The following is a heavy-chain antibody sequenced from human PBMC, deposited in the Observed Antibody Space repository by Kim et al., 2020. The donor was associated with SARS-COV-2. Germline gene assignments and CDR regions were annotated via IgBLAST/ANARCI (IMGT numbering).Heavy chain of an antibody. V-gene: IGHV3-7*01. CDR3: ARDGYYDSSGYLLPTTDY. CDR2: IKQDGSEK. Sequence: GGSLRLSCAASGFTFSSYWMSWVRQAPGKGLEWVANIKQDGSEKYYVDSVKGRFTISRDNAKNSLYLQMNSLRDEDTAVYYCARDGYYDSSGYLLPTTDYWGQGTLVTVSS. D-gene: IGHD3-22*01. CDR1: GFTFSSYW. J-gene: IGHJ4*02.